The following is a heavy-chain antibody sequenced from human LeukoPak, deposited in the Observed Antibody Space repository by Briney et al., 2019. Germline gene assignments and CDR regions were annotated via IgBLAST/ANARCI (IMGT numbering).Heavy chain of an antibody. CDR1: GGSISSGGYY. J-gene: IGHJ6*02. D-gene: IGHD3-9*01. Sequence: SETLSLTCTVSGGSISSGGYYWSWIRQHPGKGLEWIGYIYYSGSTYYNPSLTSRVTISVGTSKNQFSLKLSSVTAADTAVYYCARVRGHYEILTGYYYRIYYYYGMDVWGQGTTVTVSS. CDR2: IYYSGST. CDR3: ARVRGHYEILTGYYYRIYYYYGMDV. V-gene: IGHV4-31*03.